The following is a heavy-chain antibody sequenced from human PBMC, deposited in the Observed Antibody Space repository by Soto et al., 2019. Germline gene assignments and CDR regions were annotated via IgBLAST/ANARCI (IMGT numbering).Heavy chain of an antibody. J-gene: IGHJ4*02. CDR1: GGSISSSSYY. CDR3: ARTQPRYSSGWYSDYFEY. D-gene: IGHD6-19*01. V-gene: IGHV4-39*01. Sequence: QLQLQESGPGLVKPSETLSLTCTVSGGSISSSSYYWGWIRQPPGKGLEWIGSIYYSGSTYYNPSLKSRVTISVDTSKNQFSLKLTSVTAADTAVYYCARTQPRYSSGWYSDYFEYWGQGTLVTVSS. CDR2: IYYSGST.